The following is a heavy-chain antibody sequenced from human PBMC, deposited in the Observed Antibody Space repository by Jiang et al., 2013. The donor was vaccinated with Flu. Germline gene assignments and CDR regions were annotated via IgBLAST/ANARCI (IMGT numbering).Heavy chain of an antibody. CDR3: AKFRDGYYHYYGMDV. D-gene: IGHD3-10*01. CDR1: GGSISTSSYY. V-gene: IGHV4-61*05. J-gene: IGHJ6*02. CDR2: TYYSGSS. Sequence: LLKPSETLSLTCTVSGGSISTSSYYWAWVRQPPGKALEWIGYTYYSGSSNSNPSLKSRVTISVETSKNQFSLRLSSVTAADTAVYHCAKFRDGYYHYYGMDVWGPGTTVTVS.